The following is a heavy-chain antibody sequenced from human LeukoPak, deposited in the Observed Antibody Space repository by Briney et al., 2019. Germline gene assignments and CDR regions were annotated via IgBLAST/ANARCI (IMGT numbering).Heavy chain of an antibody. CDR3: ARTLVNCSGGSCYTDAFDI. D-gene: IGHD2-15*01. V-gene: IGHV3-7*03. CDR2: IKQDGSEK. CDR1: GFTFSSYW. J-gene: IGHJ3*02. Sequence: GGSLRLSCAASGFTFSSYWMSWVRQAPGKGLEWVANIKQDGSEKYYVDSVKGRFTISRDNAKNSLYLQMNSLRAEDTAVYYCARTLVNCSGGSCYTDAFDIWGQGTMVTVSS.